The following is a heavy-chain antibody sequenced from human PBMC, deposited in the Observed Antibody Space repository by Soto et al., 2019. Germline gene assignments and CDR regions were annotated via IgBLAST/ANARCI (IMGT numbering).Heavy chain of an antibody. CDR2: IIPIFGTA. J-gene: IGHJ4*02. CDR1: GGTFSSYA. CDR3: ARIYGYDSTYFDY. V-gene: IGHV1-69*13. D-gene: IGHD5-12*01. Sequence: SVKFSRKASGGTFSSYAISWLRQAPGQGLEWMGGIIPIFGTANYAQKFQGRVTITADESTSTAYMELSSLRSEDTAVYYCARIYGYDSTYFDYWGQGTLVTVSS.